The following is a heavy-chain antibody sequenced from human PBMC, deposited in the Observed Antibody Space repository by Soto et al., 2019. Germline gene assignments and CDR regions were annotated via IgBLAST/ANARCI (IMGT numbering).Heavy chain of an antibody. CDR2: INPNSGGT. D-gene: IGHD6-19*01. J-gene: IGHJ4*02. CDR3: VRAVAVAVTCFAY. CDR1: GYTFTGYY. Sequence: GASVKVSCKASGYTFTGYYMHWVRQAPGQGLEWMGWINPNSGGTNYAQKFQGWVTMTRDTSISTAYMELSRLRSDDTAVYYCVRAVAVAVTCFAYSAQRTPVTVSS. V-gene: IGHV1-2*04.